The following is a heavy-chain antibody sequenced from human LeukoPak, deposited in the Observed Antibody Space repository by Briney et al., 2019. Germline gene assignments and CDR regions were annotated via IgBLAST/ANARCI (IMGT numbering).Heavy chain of an antibody. CDR1: GFTFSSYS. J-gene: IGHJ4*02. CDR2: ISSSSSTI. Sequence: GGSLRLSCAASGFTFSSYSMNWVRQAPGKGLEWVSYISSSSSTIYYADSVKGRFTISRDNAKNPLYLQMNSLRAEDTAVYYCASDRFRAYYYDSSGHKDYWGQGTLVTVSS. V-gene: IGHV3-48*04. D-gene: IGHD3-22*01. CDR3: ASDRFRAYYYDSSGHKDY.